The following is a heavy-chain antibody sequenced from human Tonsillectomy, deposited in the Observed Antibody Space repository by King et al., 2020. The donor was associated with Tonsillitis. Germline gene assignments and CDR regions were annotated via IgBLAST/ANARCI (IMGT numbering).Heavy chain of an antibody. D-gene: IGHD3-3*01. Sequence: VQLVESGAEVKKPGSSVTVSCKAFGDTFSKYAYNWVRQAPGQGLEWMGGIIAIYGTANYAQKFQGRVTITADESASTAYMELSSLRSQDTAVYYCARGGTVSWLLSDFYDYWGQGTLVAVSS. J-gene: IGHJ4*02. CDR2: IIAIYGTA. CDR1: GDTFSKYA. V-gene: IGHV1-69*01. CDR3: ARGGTVSWLLSDFYDY.